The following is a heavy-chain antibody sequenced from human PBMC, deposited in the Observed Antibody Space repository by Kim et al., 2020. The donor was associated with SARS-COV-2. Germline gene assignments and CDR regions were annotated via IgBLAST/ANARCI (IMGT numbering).Heavy chain of an antibody. V-gene: IGHV3-23*01. CDR2: ISGSGKTT. CDR1: GFPFSDYA. CDR3: AKDNTTWLPPDWFDS. Sequence: GGSLRLSCVASGFPFSDYAMNWVRQAPGKGLEWVSVISGSGKTTYDADSVKGRFSISRDNSKNMVSLQMNSLGVEDTARYYCAKDNTTWLPPDWFDSWGQGTVVVVS. D-gene: IGHD3-9*01. J-gene: IGHJ5*01.